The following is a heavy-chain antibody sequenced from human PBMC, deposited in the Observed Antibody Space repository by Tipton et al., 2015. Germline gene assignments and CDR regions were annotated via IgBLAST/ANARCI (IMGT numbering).Heavy chain of an antibody. CDR2: IYYSGTT. CDR3: ATEGIRSSWYGSFDY. J-gene: IGHJ4*02. V-gene: IGHV4-61*08. CDR1: GGSISSGAYY. Sequence: GLVKPSETLSLACTVSGGSISSGAYYWSWIRQHPGKGLEWIGYIYYSGTTNYNPSLKSRVTMSVDTSKNQFSLKLSSVTAADTAVYYCATEGIRSSWYGSFDYWGQGTLVTVSP. D-gene: IGHD6-13*01.